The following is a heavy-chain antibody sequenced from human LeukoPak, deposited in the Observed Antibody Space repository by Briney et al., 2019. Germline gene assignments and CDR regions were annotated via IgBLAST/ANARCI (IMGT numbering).Heavy chain of an antibody. V-gene: IGHV3-21*01. CDR1: GFTLSSYS. J-gene: IGHJ4*02. CDR3: ARGPSGYHNT. Sequence: PGGSLRLSCAASGFTLSSYSMSWVRQAPGKGLEWVSSISSSGSYIYYADSVKGRFTISRDNAKNSLYLQMNSLRAEDTAVYYCARGPSGYHNTGGQGTLVTVSS. D-gene: IGHD5-12*01. CDR2: ISSSGSYI.